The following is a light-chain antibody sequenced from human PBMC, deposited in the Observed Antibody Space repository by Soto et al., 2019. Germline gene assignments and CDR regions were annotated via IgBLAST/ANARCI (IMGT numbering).Light chain of an antibody. Sequence: QSALTQPRSVAGSPGQSVTISCTGTDSDIGRYDYVSWYQQHPGKAPKLLIYDVSQRPSGVPDRFSGSKSGYTASLTISGLQTDDEADYFCCSYAGSYSLRVFGIGTKLT. J-gene: IGLJ1*01. CDR2: DVS. V-gene: IGLV2-11*01. CDR3: CSYAGSYSLRV. CDR1: DSDIGRYDY.